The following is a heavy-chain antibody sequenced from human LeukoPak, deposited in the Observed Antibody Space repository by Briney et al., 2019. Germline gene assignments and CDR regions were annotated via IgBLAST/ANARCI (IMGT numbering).Heavy chain of an antibody. Sequence: GGSLRLSCAASGFKFSSFSMGWVRQAPGKGLEWLSYITSTSSATYYADSLQGRFTISRDNAKNSLYLQINSLRADDTAVYYCARAIASYGDSAYWGQGTLVTVSS. CDR1: GFKFSSFS. CDR2: ITSTSSAT. V-gene: IGHV3-48*04. CDR3: ARAIASYGDSAY. J-gene: IGHJ4*02. D-gene: IGHD5-18*01.